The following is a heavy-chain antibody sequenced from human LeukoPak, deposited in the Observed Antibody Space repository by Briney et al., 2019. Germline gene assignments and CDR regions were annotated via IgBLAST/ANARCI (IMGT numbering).Heavy chain of an antibody. CDR3: TRVGYIDEGIDY. Sequence: PGGSLRLSCSVSGFTFSSYAMHWVRQAPGKGLEYVSGISSNGGSTYYADSVKGRFTISRDNAKNSLYLQMNSLRAEDTAIYYCTRVGYIDEGIDYWGQGILVTVSS. CDR1: GFTFSSYA. J-gene: IGHJ4*02. V-gene: IGHV3-64*04. CDR2: ISSNGGST. D-gene: IGHD5-24*01.